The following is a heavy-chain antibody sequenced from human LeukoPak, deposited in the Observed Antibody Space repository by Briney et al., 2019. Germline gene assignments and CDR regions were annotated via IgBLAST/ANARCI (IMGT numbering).Heavy chain of an antibody. D-gene: IGHD6-19*01. CDR1: GFTFSSYA. Sequence: GGSLRLSCAASGFTFSSYAMSWVRQASGEGLEWVSAISGSGGSTYYADSVKGRFTISRDNSKNTLYLQMNSLRAEDTAVYYCAKDRYSSGWYAVGYFDYWGQGTLVTVSS. J-gene: IGHJ4*02. CDR3: AKDRYSSGWYAVGYFDY. V-gene: IGHV3-23*01. CDR2: ISGSGGST.